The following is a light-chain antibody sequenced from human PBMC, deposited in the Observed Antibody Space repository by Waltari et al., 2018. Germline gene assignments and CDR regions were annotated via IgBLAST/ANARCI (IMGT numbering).Light chain of an antibody. CDR3: SSYTASPPHVV. CDR2: DVF. Sequence: QSALTQPASVSGSPGQSISISCTGISSDVGGFNFVSWYQQHPGKAPKLMIYDVFNRPSGVSTRFSGSKSDHAASLAISRLQAEDEAVYYCSSYTASPPHVVFGGGTKVTVL. J-gene: IGLJ2*01. CDR1: SSDVGGFNF. V-gene: IGLV2-14*03.